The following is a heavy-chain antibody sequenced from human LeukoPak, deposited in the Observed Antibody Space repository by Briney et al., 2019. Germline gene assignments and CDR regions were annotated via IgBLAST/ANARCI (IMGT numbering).Heavy chain of an antibody. D-gene: IGHD3-22*01. V-gene: IGHV3-30*02. Sequence: GGSLRLSCAASGFTFSSYAMSGVRQAPGKGLEWVAFIRYDGSNKYYADSVKGRFTISRGNSKNTLYLRMNSLRAEDTAVYYCAKAVVPVISQHYFDYWGQGTLVTVSS. CDR3: AKAVVPVISQHYFDY. CDR2: IRYDGSNK. CDR1: GFTFSSYA. J-gene: IGHJ4*02.